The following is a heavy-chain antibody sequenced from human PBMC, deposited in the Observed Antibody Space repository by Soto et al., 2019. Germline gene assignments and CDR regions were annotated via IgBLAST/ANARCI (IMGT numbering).Heavy chain of an antibody. J-gene: IGHJ4*02. CDR2: ISSSSSYT. Sequence: GWSLRLSCAASGFTFTRYSMNLVRQAPGKGLEWVSSISSSSSYTNYADSVKGRFTISRDNAKNSLYLQMNSLRAEDTAVYYCARNQCGGDCYSADFYDYWGQGTMVTVSS. V-gene: IGHV3-21*01. CDR1: GFTFTRYS. D-gene: IGHD2-21*02. CDR3: ARNQCGGDCYSADFYDY.